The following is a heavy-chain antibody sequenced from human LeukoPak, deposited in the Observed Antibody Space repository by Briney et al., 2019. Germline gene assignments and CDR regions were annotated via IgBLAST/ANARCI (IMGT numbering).Heavy chain of an antibody. V-gene: IGHV4-34*01. Sequence: SETLSLTCAVYGGSFSGYYWSWIRQPPGKGLEWIGEINHSGSTNYNPSLKSRVTISVDTSKNQFSLKLSSVTAADTAVYYCAREGESYPVIYFDYWGQGTLVTVSS. J-gene: IGHJ4*02. CDR2: INHSGST. CDR3: AREGESYPVIYFDY. D-gene: IGHD1-26*01. CDR1: GGSFSGYY.